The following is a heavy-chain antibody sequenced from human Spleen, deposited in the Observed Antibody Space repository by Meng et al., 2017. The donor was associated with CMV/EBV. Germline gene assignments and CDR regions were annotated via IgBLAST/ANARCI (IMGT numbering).Heavy chain of an antibody. CDR3: ARAVAGDY. J-gene: IGHJ4*02. Sequence: GSLRLSCTVSGGSVSSGTFYWNWIRQPPGKGLEWIGYIYHSGSTIYNPSLESRVTISVDTSKNQFSLKLSSVTAADTAVYYCARAVAGDYWGQGTLVTVSS. CDR2: IYHSGST. V-gene: IGHV4-61*01. D-gene: IGHD3-10*01. CDR1: GGSVSSGTFY.